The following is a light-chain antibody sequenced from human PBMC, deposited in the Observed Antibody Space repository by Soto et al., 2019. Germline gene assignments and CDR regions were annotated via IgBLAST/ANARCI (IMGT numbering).Light chain of an antibody. CDR3: SSNTRSSLYV. V-gene: IGLV2-14*01. J-gene: IGLJ1*01. CDR1: SSDVGGYNY. CDR2: EVS. Sequence: QSVLTQPASVSGSPGQSITISCTGTSSDVGGYNYVSWHQQHPGKDPKLMIFEVSYRPSGVSDRFSGSKSGNTASLTISGLQADDEADYYCSSNTRSSLYVFGTGTKLTVL.